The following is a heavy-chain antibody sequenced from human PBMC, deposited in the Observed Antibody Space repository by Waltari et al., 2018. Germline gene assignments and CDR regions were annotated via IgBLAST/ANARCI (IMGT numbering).Heavy chain of an antibody. Sequence: QVQLVQSGAEVKKPGASVKVSCKASGYTFTGYYMHWVRKAPGQGLEWMGWINPNSGGTNYAQKFQGRVTMTRDTSISTAYMELSRLRSDDTAVYYCARGRVVVILGPPSPDAFDIWGQGTMVTVSS. CDR2: INPNSGGT. V-gene: IGHV1-2*02. D-gene: IGHD2-21*01. J-gene: IGHJ3*02. CDR3: ARGRVVVILGPPSPDAFDI. CDR1: GYTFTGYY.